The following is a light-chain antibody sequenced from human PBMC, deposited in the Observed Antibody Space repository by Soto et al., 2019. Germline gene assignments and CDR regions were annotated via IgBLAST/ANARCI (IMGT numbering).Light chain of an antibody. V-gene: IGKV3-15*01. Sequence: EIVMTQSQATLPVSSGERATLSFRASQNVSDNLAWYQQKPGQAPRLLFYGASTRATGLPARFSGTGSGTEFTLTINSLQAEDSAVYYCQQYYNWLRTFGQGTRLEI. J-gene: IGKJ5*01. CDR3: QQYYNWLRT. CDR2: GAS. CDR1: QNVSDN.